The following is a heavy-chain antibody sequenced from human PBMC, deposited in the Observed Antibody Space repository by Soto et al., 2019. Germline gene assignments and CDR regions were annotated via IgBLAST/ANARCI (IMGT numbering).Heavy chain of an antibody. CDR2: MNPNSGNT. CDR3: ARGLYGGKKGYNWLDP. CDR1: GYTFTSYD. D-gene: IGHD2-15*01. J-gene: IGHJ5*02. Sequence: QVQLVQSGAEVKKPGASVKVSCKASGYTFTSYDINWVRQATGQGLEWMGWMNPNSGNTGYAQKFQGRVTMTRNTSISTAYMEMSSLRSEGTAVYYCARGLYGGKKGYNWLDPWGLGTLVTVSS. V-gene: IGHV1-8*01.